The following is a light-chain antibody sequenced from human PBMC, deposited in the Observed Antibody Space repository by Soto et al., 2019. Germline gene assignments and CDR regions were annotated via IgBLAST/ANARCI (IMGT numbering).Light chain of an antibody. CDR1: QRISSSY. Sequence: EVVLTQAPATLSLSPGERATLSCGASQRISSSYLAWYQQKPGLAPRLLIYHASTRATGIPDRFSGSVSGTDFTLTISSLEPEYFVVYYCQQYGSSPITFGQGTRLE. V-gene: IGKV3D-20*01. J-gene: IGKJ5*01. CDR2: HAS. CDR3: QQYGSSPIT.